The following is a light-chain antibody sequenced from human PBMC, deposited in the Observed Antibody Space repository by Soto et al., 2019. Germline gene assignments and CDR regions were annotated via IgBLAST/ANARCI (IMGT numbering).Light chain of an antibody. CDR1: QTISSW. V-gene: IGKV1-5*03. Sequence: DIQMTQYPSTLSGSVGVRCTITCRASQTISSWLAWYQQKPGKAAKLLIYKASTLKSVVPSRFSGSGSGTEFTLTISSLQPDDFATYYCQHYNSYSEAFGQGTKVDIK. CDR3: QHYNSYSEA. J-gene: IGKJ1*01. CDR2: KAS.